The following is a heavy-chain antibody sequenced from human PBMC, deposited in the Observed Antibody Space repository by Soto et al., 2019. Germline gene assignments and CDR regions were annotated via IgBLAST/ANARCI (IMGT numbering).Heavy chain of an antibody. J-gene: IGHJ3*01. V-gene: IGHV1-8*01. D-gene: IGHD2-2*03. CDR3: ARASYLDPAFDV. CDR2: VNPNSGDT. CDR1: GYTFTSYD. Sequence: QVQLVQSGAEVKRPGASVKVSCKASGYTFTSYDFNWVRQAPVQGLEWMGWVNPNSGDTDYAQKFQGRVTMTRNTSIRTAYMELSSLRSEDTAVYYCARASYLDPAFDVWGQGTMVTVSS.